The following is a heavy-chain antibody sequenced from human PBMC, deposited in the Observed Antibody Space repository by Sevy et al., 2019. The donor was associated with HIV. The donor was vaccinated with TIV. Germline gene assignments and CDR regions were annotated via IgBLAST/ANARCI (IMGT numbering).Heavy chain of an antibody. J-gene: IGHJ4*02. Sequence: GGSLRLSCAASGFTFSDYYMSWIRQAPGKGLEWVSYISSSGSTIYYADSVKGRFTISRDNAKNSLYLQMNSLRAEDTAVYYCARETSYDSSGYYQTNYFDYWGQGTLVTVSS. CDR1: GFTFSDYY. CDR2: ISSSGSTI. V-gene: IGHV3-11*01. D-gene: IGHD3-22*01. CDR3: ARETSYDSSGYYQTNYFDY.